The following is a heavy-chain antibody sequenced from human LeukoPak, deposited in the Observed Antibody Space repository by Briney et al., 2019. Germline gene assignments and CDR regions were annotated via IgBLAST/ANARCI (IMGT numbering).Heavy chain of an antibody. J-gene: IGHJ4*02. V-gene: IGHV1-18*01. CDR2: ISAYNGNT. D-gene: IGHD2-2*01. Sequence: APVKVSCKASGYTFTSYGISWVRQAPGQGLEWMGWISAYNGNTNYAQKLQGRVTMTTDTSTSTAYMELRSLRSDDTAVYYCARYCSSTSCYAGNGFDYWGQGTLVTVSS. CDR1: GYTFTSYG. CDR3: ARYCSSTSCYAGNGFDY.